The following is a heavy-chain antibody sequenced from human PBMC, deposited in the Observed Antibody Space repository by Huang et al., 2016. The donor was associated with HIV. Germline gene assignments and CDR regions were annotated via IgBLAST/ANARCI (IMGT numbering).Heavy chain of an antibody. CDR1: GYSFASYD. CDR2: MNPNRGNT. D-gene: IGHD6-6*01. V-gene: IGHV1-8*01. J-gene: IGHJ4*02. CDR3: VRGWYIAALPYFDY. Sequence: QVQLVQSGAEVRKPGASVKVSCEASGYSFASYDINWVRQATGQGLEWMGWMNPNRGNTGNAQKCQGRVTMTRNTSISTAYMELSSLRSEDTAKYFCVRGWYIAALPYFDYWGQGTLVTVSS.